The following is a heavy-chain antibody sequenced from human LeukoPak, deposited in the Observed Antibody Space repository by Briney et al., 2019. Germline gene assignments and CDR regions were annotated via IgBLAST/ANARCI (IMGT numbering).Heavy chain of an antibody. D-gene: IGHD6-13*01. J-gene: IGHJ4*02. Sequence: ASVKVSCKASGYTFTSYGISWVRQAPGQGLEWMGWISAYNGNTNYAQKLQGRVTMTTDTSTSTAYMELRSLRSDDTAVYYCARESQIETGYSSSWGYFDYWGQGTLVTVSS. CDR2: ISAYNGNT. CDR1: GYTFTSYG. CDR3: ARESQIETGYSSSWGYFDY. V-gene: IGHV1-18*01.